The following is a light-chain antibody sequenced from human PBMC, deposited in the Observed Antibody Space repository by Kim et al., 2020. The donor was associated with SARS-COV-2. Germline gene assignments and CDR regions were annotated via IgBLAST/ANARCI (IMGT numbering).Light chain of an antibody. Sequence: SYELTQPPSVSVSPGQTASITCSGDNLGDKYACWYQQKPGQSPVLVIYQDNKRPSGIPERFSGSNSGNTASLTISGTQTMDEADYYCQTWDSSTDVVFGGGTQLTVL. CDR1: NLGDKY. J-gene: IGLJ2*01. CDR2: QDN. CDR3: QTWDSSTDVV. V-gene: IGLV3-1*01.